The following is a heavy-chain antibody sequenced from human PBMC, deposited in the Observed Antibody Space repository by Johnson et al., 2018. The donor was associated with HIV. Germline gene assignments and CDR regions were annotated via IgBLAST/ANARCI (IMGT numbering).Heavy chain of an antibody. CDR3: ARDAPNFFDSSGVRDDAFDI. Sequence: QVHLVESGGDLVQPGGPLRLSCAASGFTLGSYAMHWVRQAPGEGLEWVAVISYDGTNKYYADSVKGRFTISRDNSKNTVYLQMNSLRADDTAVYFCARDAPNFFDSSGVRDDAFDIWGPGTMVTVSS. V-gene: IGHV3-30-3*01. J-gene: IGHJ3*02. CDR1: GFTLGSYA. CDR2: ISYDGTNK. D-gene: IGHD3-22*01.